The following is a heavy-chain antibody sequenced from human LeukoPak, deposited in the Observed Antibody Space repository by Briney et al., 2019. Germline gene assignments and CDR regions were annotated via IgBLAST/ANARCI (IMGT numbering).Heavy chain of an antibody. D-gene: IGHD3-10*01. CDR2: IRYDGSNK. CDR1: GFTFSSYG. CDR3: ARAGYGTAARDY. J-gene: IGHJ4*02. V-gene: IGHV3-30*02. Sequence: GGSLRLSCAASGFTFSSYGMHWVRQAPGKGLEWVAFIRYDGSNKYYADSVKGRFTISRDNAKNSVYLQLNSLRAEDTAVYYCARAGYGTAARDYWGQGTLVTVSS.